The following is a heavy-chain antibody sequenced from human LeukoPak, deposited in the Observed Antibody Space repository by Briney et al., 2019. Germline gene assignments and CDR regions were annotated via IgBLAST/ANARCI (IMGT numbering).Heavy chain of an antibody. V-gene: IGHV1-2*02. CDR3: ARDLIASSSWHYYYYCYMDV. D-gene: IGHD6-13*01. CDR2: INPNSGGT. CDR1: GYTFTGYY. J-gene: IGHJ6*03. Sequence: GASVKVSCKASGYTFTGYYMHWVRQAPGQGLEWMGWINPNSGGTNYAQKFQGRVTMTRDTSISTAYMELSRLRSDDTAVYYCARDLIASSSWHYYYYCYMDVWGKGTTVTVSS.